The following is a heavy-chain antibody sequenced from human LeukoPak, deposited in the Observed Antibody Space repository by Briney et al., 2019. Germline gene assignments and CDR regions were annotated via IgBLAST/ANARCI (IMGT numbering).Heavy chain of an antibody. Sequence: PGGSLRLSCAASGFTFSSYSMNWVRQAPGKGLEWVSYISSSSSTIYYADSVKGRFPISRDNAKNSLYLQMNSLRAEDTAVYYCARRPFLGGSYYWGQGTLVTVSS. CDR2: ISSSSSTI. CDR3: ARRPFLGGSYY. CDR1: GFTFSSYS. V-gene: IGHV3-48*01. D-gene: IGHD1-26*01. J-gene: IGHJ4*02.